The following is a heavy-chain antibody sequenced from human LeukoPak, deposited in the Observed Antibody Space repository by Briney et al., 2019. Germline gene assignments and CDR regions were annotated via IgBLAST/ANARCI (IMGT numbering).Heavy chain of an antibody. J-gene: IGHJ4*02. Sequence: QTGGSLRLSCAASGFTFSSYGMHWVRQAPGKGREWVAVISYEGSNKYYADSVKGRFTISRDNSKNTLYLQMNSLRAEDTAVYSCAKLRPRYCSGGSCYAHTPDFDYWGQGTLVTVSS. CDR3: AKLRPRYCSGGSCYAHTPDFDY. D-gene: IGHD2-15*01. CDR1: GFTFSSYG. V-gene: IGHV3-30*18. CDR2: ISYEGSNK.